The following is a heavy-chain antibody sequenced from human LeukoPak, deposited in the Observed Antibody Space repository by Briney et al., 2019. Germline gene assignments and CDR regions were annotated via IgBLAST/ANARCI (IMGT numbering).Heavy chain of an antibody. Sequence: ASVKVSCKASGYTFTGYYMHWVRQAPGQGLEWMGWINPNSGGTNYAQKFQGRVTMTRDTSISTAYMALSRLRSDDTAVYYCARDQGKGRITIFKERGGGFDYWGQGTLVTVSS. CDR2: INPNSGGT. CDR3: ARDQGKGRITIFKERGGGFDY. D-gene: IGHD3-9*01. V-gene: IGHV1-2*02. J-gene: IGHJ4*02. CDR1: GYTFTGYY.